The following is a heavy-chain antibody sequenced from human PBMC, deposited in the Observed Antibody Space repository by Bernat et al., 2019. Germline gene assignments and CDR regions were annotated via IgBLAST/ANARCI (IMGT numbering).Heavy chain of an antibody. CDR2: IYSGGHT. V-gene: IGHV3-66*01. CDR1: GFTVSNSY. CDR3: ARGLYGDPFY. J-gene: IGHJ4*02. Sequence: EVQLVESGGGLVQAGGSLRLSCAASGFTVSNSYMTLVRQAPGKGLEWVSVIYSGGHTYYADSVKGRFTISRDNFKNTLDLQMNSLRAEDTAVYYCARGLYGDPFYWGQGTLVTVSS. D-gene: IGHD4-17*01.